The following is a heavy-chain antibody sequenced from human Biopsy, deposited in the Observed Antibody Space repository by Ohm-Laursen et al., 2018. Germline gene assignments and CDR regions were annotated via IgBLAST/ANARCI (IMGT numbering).Heavy chain of an antibody. CDR3: AKDGGQWLGGAFDI. D-gene: IGHD6-19*01. Sequence: SLRLSCSATGFGMYAMHWVRQPPGKGLEWLAVIAYDGSNKYYAESVKGRFTISRDRSRNTVHQQMNSLRYEDTALYYCAKDGGQWLGGAFDIWGHGTMVSVSS. J-gene: IGHJ3*02. CDR1: GFGMYA. V-gene: IGHV3-30*18. CDR2: IAYDGSNK.